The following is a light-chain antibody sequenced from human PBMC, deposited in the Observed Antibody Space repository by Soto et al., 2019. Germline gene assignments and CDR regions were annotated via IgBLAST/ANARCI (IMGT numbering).Light chain of an antibody. J-gene: IGLJ1*01. CDR3: AAWDDTLSGSV. V-gene: IGLV1-47*01. CDR1: SSNIGTNS. Sequence: QSVLTQPPSVSGTPGQRVTISCSGSSSNIGTNSVYWYQQLPGTAPKLLIYRNNQRPSGVPDRFSGSKSGTSASLAISGLRSEDEADYYCAAWDDTLSGSVFGTGTKLTVL. CDR2: RNN.